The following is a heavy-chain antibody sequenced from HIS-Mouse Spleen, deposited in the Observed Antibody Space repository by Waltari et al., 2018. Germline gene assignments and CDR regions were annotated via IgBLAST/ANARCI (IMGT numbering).Heavy chain of an antibody. D-gene: IGHD6-13*01. CDR2: IYYSGGT. CDR3: AREIPYSSSWYDWYFDL. V-gene: IGHV4-39*07. J-gene: IGHJ2*01. CDR1: GGSISSSSYY. Sequence: QLQLQESGPGLVKPSETLSPTCTVSGGSISSSSYYWGWIRQPQGKGLEWIGSIYYSGGTYYNPSLKSRVTISVDTSKNQFSLKLSSVTAADTAVYYCAREIPYSSSWYDWYFDLWGRGTLVTVSS.